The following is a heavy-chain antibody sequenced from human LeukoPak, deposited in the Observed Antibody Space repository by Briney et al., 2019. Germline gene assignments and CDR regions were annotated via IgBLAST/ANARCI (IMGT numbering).Heavy chain of an antibody. J-gene: IGHJ4*02. D-gene: IGHD3-22*01. Sequence: SETLSLTCTVSGGSISRYYWSWIRQPPGKGLERIGYVYYSGSTNYNPSLKSRVTISLDTSKNQFSLKLSSVTAADTAVYYCARGDYYYDSSGYYFDYWGQGTLVTVSS. CDR1: GGSISRYY. V-gene: IGHV4-59*01. CDR3: ARGDYYYDSSGYYFDY. CDR2: VYYSGST.